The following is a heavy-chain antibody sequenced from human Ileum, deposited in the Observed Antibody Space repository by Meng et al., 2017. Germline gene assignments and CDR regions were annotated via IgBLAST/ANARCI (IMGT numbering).Heavy chain of an antibody. CDR1: GDSVSSNNAA. Sequence: SQTLSLTCAIPGDSVSSNNAAWNWIRQSPSRGLEWLGRTFYRSTWSYDYALSVKSRITINPDTSKDHFSLQLNPVTPEDTAVYYCAREGTLKRGVINHLDYWGQGTLVTVSS. D-gene: IGHD3-10*01. CDR2: TFYRSTWSY. V-gene: IGHV6-1*01. J-gene: IGHJ4*02. CDR3: AREGTLKRGVINHLDY.